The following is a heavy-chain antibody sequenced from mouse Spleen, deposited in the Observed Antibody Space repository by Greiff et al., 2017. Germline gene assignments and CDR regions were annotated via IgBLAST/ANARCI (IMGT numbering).Heavy chain of an antibody. J-gene: IGHJ2*01. CDR1: GYTFTSYW. CDR3: ARETGKVRFDY. Sequence: QVQLQQPGAGLVKPGASVKISCTASGYTFTSYWMTWVRQAPGQGLEWIGDICPGSGSTNYTEKFKSKTTLTVDTSSSTAYMQLSSLTSEDSAVYYCARETGKVRFDYGGQGTTLTVSS. V-gene: IGHV1-55*01. D-gene: IGHD3-2*01. CDR2: ICPGSGST.